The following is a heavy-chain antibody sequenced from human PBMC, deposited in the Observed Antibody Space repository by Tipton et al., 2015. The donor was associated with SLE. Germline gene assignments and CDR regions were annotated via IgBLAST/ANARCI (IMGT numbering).Heavy chain of an antibody. CDR2: ISSSGNYI. V-gene: IGHV3-21*01. CDR3: ARVSYGDY. D-gene: IGHD4-17*01. CDR1: GFTFSSYT. J-gene: IGHJ4*02. Sequence: SLRLSCAASGFTFSSYTMNWVRQAPGKGPEWVSSISSSGNYIYYADSVKGRFTISRDNAKNSLFLQMNSLRAEDTAVYYCARVSYGDYWGQGTQVTVSS.